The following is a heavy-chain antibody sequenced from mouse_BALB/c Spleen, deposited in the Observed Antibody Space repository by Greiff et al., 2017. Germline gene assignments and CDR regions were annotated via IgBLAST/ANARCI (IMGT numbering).Heavy chain of an antibody. CDR2: IDPETGGT. Sequence: QVQLKESGAELVRPGASVTLSCKASGYTFTDYEMHWVKQTPVHGLEWIGAIDPETGGTAYNQKFKGKATLTADKSSSTAYMELRSLTSEDSAVYYCNYERHYYAMDYWGQGTSVTVSS. CDR1: GYTFTDYE. D-gene: IGHD1-1*01. V-gene: IGHV1-15*01. CDR3: NYERHYYAMDY. J-gene: IGHJ4*01.